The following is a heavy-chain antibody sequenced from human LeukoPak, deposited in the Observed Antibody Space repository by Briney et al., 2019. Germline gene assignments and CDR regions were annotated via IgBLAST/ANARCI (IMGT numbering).Heavy chain of an antibody. V-gene: IGHV4-59*01. CDR3: ARDGRHDYYDSSGYYSWGMDV. D-gene: IGHD3-22*01. J-gene: IGHJ6*02. CDR2: IYYSGST. Sequence: SETLSLTCTVSGGSISSYYWSWIRQPPGKGLEWIGYIYYSGSTNYNPSLKSRVTISVDTSKNQFSLKLSSVTAADTAVYYCARDGRHDYYDSSGYYSWGMDVWGQGTTVTVSS. CDR1: GGSISSYY.